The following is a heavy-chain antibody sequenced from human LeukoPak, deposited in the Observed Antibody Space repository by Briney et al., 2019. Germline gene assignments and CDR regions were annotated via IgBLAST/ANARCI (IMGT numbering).Heavy chain of an antibody. CDR1: GYSFTMYD. J-gene: IGHJ6*03. CDR3: ARVVVATFWYYYYYMDV. Sequence: ASVKVSCNASGYSFTMYDINWGRQVTGQGLGWMGWMKPNSGNKGYAEQFQGRVTITRTPSISTAYMELSSLRCEDTAVYYCARVVVATFWYYYYYMDVWGKGTTVTVSS. V-gene: IGHV1-8*01. D-gene: IGHD2-15*01. CDR2: MKPNSGNK.